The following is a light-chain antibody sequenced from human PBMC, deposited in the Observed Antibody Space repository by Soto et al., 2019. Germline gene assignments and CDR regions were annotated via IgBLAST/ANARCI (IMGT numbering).Light chain of an antibody. CDR2: GAS. J-gene: IGKJ1*01. V-gene: IGKV3D-20*02. Sequence: EIVLTQSPGTLSLSPGERATLSCRASQSVSSSYLAWSQQKPGQAPRLLIYGASSRATGIPDRFSGSGSGTDFTLTISSLEPEDFAVYYCQQRSNWPPTFGQGTKWIS. CDR1: QSVSSSY. CDR3: QQRSNWPPT.